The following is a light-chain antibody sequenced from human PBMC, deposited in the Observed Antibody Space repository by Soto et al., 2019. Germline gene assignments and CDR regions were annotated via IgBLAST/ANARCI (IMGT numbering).Light chain of an antibody. J-gene: IGKJ1*01. CDR1: QSINGW. CDR3: QQYNSYFQT. Sequence: DTQMTQSPSTLSASVGDRVTITCRASQSINGWMAWYQQKAGKAPKLLIYDASTLESGVPSRFRGSGSATDFNLSISSLQPDDSATYYCQQYNSYFQTFGQGTTVEIK. CDR2: DAS. V-gene: IGKV1-5*01.